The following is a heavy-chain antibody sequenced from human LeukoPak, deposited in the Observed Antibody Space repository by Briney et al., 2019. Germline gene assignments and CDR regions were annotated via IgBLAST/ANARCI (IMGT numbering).Heavy chain of an antibody. CDR2: ISGSGGST. Sequence: GGSLRLSCAASGFTFSSYAMSWVRQAPGKGLEWVSAISGSGGSTYYADSVKGRFTISRDNAKNSLYLQMNGLRAEDTAVYYCARDSLSVATRVDDYWGQGTLVTVSS. CDR3: ARDSLSVATRVDDY. D-gene: IGHD5-12*01. CDR1: GFTFSSYA. V-gene: IGHV3-23*01. J-gene: IGHJ4*02.